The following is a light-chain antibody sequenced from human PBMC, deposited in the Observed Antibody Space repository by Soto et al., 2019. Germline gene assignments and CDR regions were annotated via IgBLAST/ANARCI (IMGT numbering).Light chain of an antibody. CDR1: SSNIGAGYD. V-gene: IGLV1-40*01. CDR2: GNS. Sequence: QSVLTQPPSVSGAPGQRVTISCTGSSSNIGAGYDVHWYQQLPGTDPKLLIYGNSNRPSGVPDRFSGSKSGTSASLAITGLQAEDEAAYYRRSSDSSRSGSVFGGGTKLTVL. J-gene: IGLJ2*01. CDR3: RSSDSSRSGSV.